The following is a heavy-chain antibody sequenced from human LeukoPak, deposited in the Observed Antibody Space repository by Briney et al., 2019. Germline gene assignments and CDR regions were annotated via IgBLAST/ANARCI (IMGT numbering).Heavy chain of an antibody. CDR1: GFTVSSNY. D-gene: IGHD3-16*01. Sequence: GGSLRLSCAASGFTVSSNYMSWVRQAPGKGLEWVSVIYSGGSTYYADSVKGRFTISRDNSKSTLYLQMNSLRAEDTAVYYCARGIRGGYYYYYGMDVWGQGTTVTVSS. J-gene: IGHJ6*02. V-gene: IGHV3-53*01. CDR2: IYSGGST. CDR3: ARGIRGGYYYYYGMDV.